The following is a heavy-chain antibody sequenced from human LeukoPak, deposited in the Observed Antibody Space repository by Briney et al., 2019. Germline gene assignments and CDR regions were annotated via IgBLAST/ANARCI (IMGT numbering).Heavy chain of an antibody. CDR2: IYTSGST. Sequence: PSETLSLTCTVSGGSISSGSYYWSWIRQPAGKGLEWIGRIYTSGSTNYNPSLKSRVTISVDTSKNQFSLKLSSVTAADTAFYYCARYIVSYPHDAFDIWGQGTMATVSS. CDR1: GGSISSGSYY. CDR3: ARYIVSYPHDAFDI. V-gene: IGHV4-61*02. J-gene: IGHJ3*02. D-gene: IGHD1-26*01.